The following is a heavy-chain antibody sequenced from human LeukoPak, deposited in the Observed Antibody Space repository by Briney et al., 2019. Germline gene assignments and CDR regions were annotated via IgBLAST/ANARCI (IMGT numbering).Heavy chain of an antibody. CDR1: GFTFSSYS. J-gene: IGHJ4*02. D-gene: IGHD3-9*01. CDR2: ISSSSSYI. V-gene: IGHV3-21*01. CDR3: ARVRAVLYYDILTGPIDY. Sequence: GGSLRLSCAASGFTFSSYSMNWVRQAPGKGLEWVSSISSSSSYIYYADSVKGRFTISRDNAKNSLYLQMNSLRAEDTAVYYCARVRAVLYYDILTGPIDYWGQGTLVTVSS.